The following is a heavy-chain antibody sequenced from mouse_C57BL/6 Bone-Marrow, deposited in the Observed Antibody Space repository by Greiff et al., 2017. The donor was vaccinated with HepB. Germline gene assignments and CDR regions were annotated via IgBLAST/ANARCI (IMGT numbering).Heavy chain of an antibody. CDR3: ARFYYDYDWYFDY. D-gene: IGHD2-4*01. CDR2: IYPRDGST. Sequence: QVQLQQSGPELVKPGASVKLSCKASGYTFTSYDINWVKQRPGQGLEWIGWIYPRDGSTKYNEKFKGKATLTVDTSSSTAYMELHSLTSADSAVYLCARFYYDYDWYFDYWGQGTTLTVSS. CDR1: GYTFTSYD. J-gene: IGHJ2*01. V-gene: IGHV1-85*01.